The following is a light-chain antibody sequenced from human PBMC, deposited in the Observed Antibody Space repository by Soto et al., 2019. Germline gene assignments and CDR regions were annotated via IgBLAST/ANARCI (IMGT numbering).Light chain of an antibody. V-gene: IGKV3-15*01. CDR3: QQYNNWPPVT. CDR1: QSVSSN. CDR2: GAS. J-gene: IGKJ2*01. Sequence: EIVMTQSPATMSVSPGERATLSCRASQSVSSNLAGYQQKPGQAPRLLIYGASTRATGIPARFSGSGSGTQFNLTISSLQSEDFAVYYCQQYNNWPPVTFGQGTKLEIK.